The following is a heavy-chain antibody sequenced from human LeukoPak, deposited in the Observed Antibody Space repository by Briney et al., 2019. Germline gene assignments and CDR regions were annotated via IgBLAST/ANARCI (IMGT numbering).Heavy chain of an antibody. Sequence: GGSLRLSCAASGFLFSRYWMSWVRQAPGKGLEWVANIKEDGSEKYYVESKKGRSTISRDNVKNSLYLQINSLRAEDTAVYYCARDSFETDIDYWGQGTLVTVSS. J-gene: IGHJ4*02. D-gene: IGHD1-14*01. V-gene: IGHV3-7*01. CDR1: GFLFSRYW. CDR2: IKEDGSEK. CDR3: ARDSFETDIDY.